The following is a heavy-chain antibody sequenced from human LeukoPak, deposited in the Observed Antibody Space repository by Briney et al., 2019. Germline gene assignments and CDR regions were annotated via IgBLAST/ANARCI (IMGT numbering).Heavy chain of an antibody. CDR2: ISSSGSTI. D-gene: IGHD3-10*02. CDR3: VELGITMIGGV. J-gene: IGHJ6*04. Sequence: GGSLRLSCAASGFTFSSYEMNWVRQAPGKGLEWVSYISSSGSTIYYADSMKGRFTISRDNAKNSLYLQMNSLRAEDTAVYYCVELGITMIGGVWGKGTTVTISS. CDR1: GFTFSSYE. V-gene: IGHV3-48*03.